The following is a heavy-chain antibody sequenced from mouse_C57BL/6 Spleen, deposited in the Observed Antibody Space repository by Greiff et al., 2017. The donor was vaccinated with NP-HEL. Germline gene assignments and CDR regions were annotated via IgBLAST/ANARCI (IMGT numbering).Heavy chain of an antibody. CDR3: STYGSSPPYFDY. J-gene: IGHJ2*01. CDR2: IDPSDSYT. V-gene: IGHV1-69*01. D-gene: IGHD1-1*01. CDR1: GYTFTSYW. Sequence: QVQLKQPGAELVMPGASVKLSCKASGYTFTSYWMHWVKQRPGQGLEWIGEIDPSDSYTNYNQKFKGKSTLTVDKSSSTAYMQLSSLTSEDSAVYYCSTYGSSPPYFDYWGQGTTLTVSS.